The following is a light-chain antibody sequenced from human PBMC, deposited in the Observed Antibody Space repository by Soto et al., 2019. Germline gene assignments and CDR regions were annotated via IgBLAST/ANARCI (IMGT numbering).Light chain of an antibody. V-gene: IGKV3-11*01. CDR3: QPRSNWIT. CDR2: DAS. J-gene: IGKJ5*01. CDR1: QSVSSY. Sequence: EIVLTQSPATLSLSPGERATLSCRASQSVSSYLAWYQQKPGQAPRLLIYDASNRATGIPARFSGSGSGTDFPLTISSLEPEDSALYYCQPRSNWITFGQGTRLEI.